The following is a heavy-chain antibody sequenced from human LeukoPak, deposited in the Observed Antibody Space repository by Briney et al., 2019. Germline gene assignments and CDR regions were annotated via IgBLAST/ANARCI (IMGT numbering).Heavy chain of an antibody. CDR1: GYTFTGYY. V-gene: IGHV1-2*02. D-gene: IGHD3-9*01. CDR2: INPNSGGT. CDR3: ARGPVGYDILTGYWGYYFDY. J-gene: IGHJ4*02. Sequence: ASVTVSCTASGYTFTGYYMHWVRQAPGQGLEWMGWINPNSGGTNYAQKFQGRVTMTRDTSISTAYMELSRLRSDDTAVYYCARGPVGYDILTGYWGYYFDYWGQGTLVTVSS.